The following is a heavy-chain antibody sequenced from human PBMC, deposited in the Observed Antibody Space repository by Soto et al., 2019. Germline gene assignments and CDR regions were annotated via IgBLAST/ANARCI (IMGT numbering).Heavy chain of an antibody. CDR1: GVSISSGGYS. CDR3: ARFPDN. V-gene: IGHV4-30-2*01. J-gene: IGHJ4*02. CDR2: IYHSGST. Sequence: PSETLSLTCAVSGVSISSGGYSWGWIRQPPGKGLEWIGYIYHSGSTYYNPSLKSRVTISVDRSKNQFSLKLSSVTAADTAVYYCARFPDNGGQEPLFTFS.